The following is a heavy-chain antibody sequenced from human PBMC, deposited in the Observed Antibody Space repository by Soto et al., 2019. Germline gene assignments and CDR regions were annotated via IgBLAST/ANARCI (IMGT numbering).Heavy chain of an antibody. CDR2: IYWDDDK. Sequence: QITLKESGPTLVKPTQTLTLTCTFSGFSLSTSGVGVGWIRQPPGKALEWLALIYWDDDKRYSPSLKNRLTITKDTSKNQVVLTMTNMDPVDTATYYCAHRRAGQRFPLARGSKKDYFEYWGQGTLVTVSS. J-gene: IGHJ4*02. CDR3: AHRRAGQRFPLARGSKKDYFEY. D-gene: IGHD3-16*01. CDR1: GFSLSTSGVG. V-gene: IGHV2-5*02.